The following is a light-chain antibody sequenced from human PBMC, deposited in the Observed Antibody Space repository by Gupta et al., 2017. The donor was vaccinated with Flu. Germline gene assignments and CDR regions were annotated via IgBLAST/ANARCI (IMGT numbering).Light chain of an antibody. V-gene: IGKV3-15*01. CDR3: QQYNNWWWT. J-gene: IGKJ1*01. CDR2: GAS. Sequence: EIVMTQSPATLSVSPGERATLSCRASQSVSSNLAWYQQKPGQAPRLLIYGASTRATGIPARFSGSGSGTEFTLTISSLQSEDFAVDYCQQYNNWWWTFGQGTKVEIK. CDR1: QSVSSN.